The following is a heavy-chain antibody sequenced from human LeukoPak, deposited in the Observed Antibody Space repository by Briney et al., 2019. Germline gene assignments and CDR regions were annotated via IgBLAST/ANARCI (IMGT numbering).Heavy chain of an antibody. CDR1: GGSISSGDYY. CDR2: IYYSGST. D-gene: IGHD3-10*01. V-gene: IGHV4-30-4*01. Sequence: PSQTLSLSCTVSGGSISSGDYYWRRNPQPPGKGLEWIGYIYYSGSTYYNPSLKSRVTISVDTSKNQFSLKLSSVTAADTAVYYCARALLSGYFDYWGQGTLVTVSS. CDR3: ARALLSGYFDY. J-gene: IGHJ4*02.